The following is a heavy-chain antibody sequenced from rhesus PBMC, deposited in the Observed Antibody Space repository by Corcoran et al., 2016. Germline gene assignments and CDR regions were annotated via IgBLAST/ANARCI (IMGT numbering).Heavy chain of an antibody. CDR2: IYGSGSYT. CDR3: ASGRSYFDF. V-gene: IGHV4-169*02. J-gene: IGHJ4*01. CDR1: GGSISSSY. Sequence: QLQLQESGPGLVKPSETLSVTCAVSGGSISSSYWSWIRQAPGKGLEWVGYIYGSGSYTNYNPSLKSRVTLSVDTSKNQFSLKLDSVTAADTAVYYCASGRSYFDFWGQGVLVTVSS.